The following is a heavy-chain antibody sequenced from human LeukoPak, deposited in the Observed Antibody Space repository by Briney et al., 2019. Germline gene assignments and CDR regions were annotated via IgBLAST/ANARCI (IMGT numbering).Heavy chain of an antibody. J-gene: IGHJ4*02. V-gene: IGHV4-59*01. CDR2: IYYSGST. D-gene: IGHD3-22*01. CDR1: GGSISSYY. CDR3: ARVGYYDSSGYF. Sequence: PSETLSLTCTVSGGSISSYYWSWIRQPPGKGLEWIGYIYYSGSTNYNPSLKSRVTISADTSKNQFSLKLSSVTAADTAVYYCARVGYYDSSGYFWGQGTLVTVSS.